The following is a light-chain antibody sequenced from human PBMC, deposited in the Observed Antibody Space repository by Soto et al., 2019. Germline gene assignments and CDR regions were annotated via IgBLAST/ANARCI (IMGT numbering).Light chain of an antibody. J-gene: IGKJ1*01. CDR1: QGITSY. CDR3: QQSYRTPLM. CDR2: SAS. V-gene: IGKV1-39*01. Sequence: IQLTQSPSSLSASVGDRVTITCRASQGITSYLAWYQQRPGKAPRLLIYSASHLPRGVPSRFSGGGSGTDFTLTISTLQPEDFAVYFCQQSYRTPLMFAQGTKVDIK.